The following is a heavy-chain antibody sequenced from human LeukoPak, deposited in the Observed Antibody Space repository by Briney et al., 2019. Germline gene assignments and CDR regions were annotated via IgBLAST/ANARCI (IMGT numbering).Heavy chain of an antibody. V-gene: IGHV1-8*03. J-gene: IGHJ5*02. CDR3: ARTSSSFYWFDP. CDR1: GYTFTSYD. CDR2: MNPNSGNT. D-gene: IGHD2-15*01. Sequence: ASVKVSCKASGYTFTSYDINWVRQATGQGLEWMGWMNPNSGNTGYAQKFQGRVTITRNTSISTAYMELSGLRSEDTAVYYCARTSSSFYWFDPWGQGTLVTVSS.